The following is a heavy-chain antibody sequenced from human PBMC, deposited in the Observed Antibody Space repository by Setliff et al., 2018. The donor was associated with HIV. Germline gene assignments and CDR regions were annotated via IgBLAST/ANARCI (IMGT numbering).Heavy chain of an antibody. D-gene: IGHD3-3*01. CDR3: AREIRNYDFWSGYWEDHYFDS. CDR1: GYTFTSYA. Sequence: GASVKVSCKASGYTFTSYAMHWVRQAPGQRLEWMGWINAGNGNTKYSQKFQGRVTITRDTSASTAYMELSSLRSEDTAVYYRAREIRNYDFWSGYWEDHYFDSWGQGTLVTVSS. V-gene: IGHV1-3*01. CDR2: INAGNGNT. J-gene: IGHJ4*02.